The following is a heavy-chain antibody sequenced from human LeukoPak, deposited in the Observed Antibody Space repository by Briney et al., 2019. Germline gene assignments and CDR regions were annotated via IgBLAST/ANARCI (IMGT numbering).Heavy chain of an antibody. Sequence: PGGSLRLSCAASGFTFSSYAMSWVRQAPGKGLEWVAVISYDGSSKDYADSVKGRFTISRDNSKNTLYLQMNSLTVEDTAVYYCAKAADQYYYSYFYYMDVWGKGTTVTVSS. V-gene: IGHV3-30*18. CDR2: ISYDGSSK. D-gene: IGHD2/OR15-2a*01. CDR3: AKAADQYYYSYFYYMDV. J-gene: IGHJ6*03. CDR1: GFTFSSYA.